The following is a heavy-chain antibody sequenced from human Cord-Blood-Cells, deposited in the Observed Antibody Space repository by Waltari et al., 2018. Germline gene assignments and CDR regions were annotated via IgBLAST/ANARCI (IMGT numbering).Heavy chain of an antibody. J-gene: IGHJ4*02. CDR3: ARDGDYGDY. CDR1: GFTFRSYE. CDR2: ISSSGSTI. Sequence: EVQLVESGGVLVQPGGSLRLSCAASGFTFRSYEINWVRPTPGKGLEWVSYISSSGSTIYYADSVKGRFTISRDNAKNSLYLQMNSLRAEDTAVYYCARDGDYGDYWGQGTLVTVSS. V-gene: IGHV3-48*03.